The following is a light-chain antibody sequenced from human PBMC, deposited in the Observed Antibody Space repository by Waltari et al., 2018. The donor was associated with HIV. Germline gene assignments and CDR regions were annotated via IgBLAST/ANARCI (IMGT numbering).Light chain of an antibody. CDR1: QSVLNSSSNKNS. V-gene: IGKV4-1*01. CDR3: QQHYTSPYT. CDR2: WAS. Sequence: DIVMTQSPESLAVSLGERATINCKSSQSVLNSSSNKNSLAWYQQKSGQPPKLLIYWASTRESGVPERFSGSGSGTDFTLTISSLKAADVAVYYCQQHYTSPYTFGQGTKLEIK. J-gene: IGKJ2*01.